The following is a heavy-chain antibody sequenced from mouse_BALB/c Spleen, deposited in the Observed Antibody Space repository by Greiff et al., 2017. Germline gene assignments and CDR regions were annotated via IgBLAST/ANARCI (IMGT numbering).Heavy chain of an antibody. CDR1: GFTFSSYS. CDR2: ISSGGST. D-gene: IGHD2-2*01. CDR3: ARGLYGFYAMDY. Sequence: EVMLMESGGGLVKPGGSLKLSCAASGFTFSSYSMSWVRQTPEKRLEWVASISSGGSTYYPDSVKGRFTISRDNARNILYLQMSSLRSEDTAMYYCARGLYGFYAMDYWGQGTSVTVSS. J-gene: IGHJ4*01. V-gene: IGHV5-6-5*01.